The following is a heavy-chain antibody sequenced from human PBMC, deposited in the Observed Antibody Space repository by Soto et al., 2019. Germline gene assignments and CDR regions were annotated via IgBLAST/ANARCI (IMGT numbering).Heavy chain of an antibody. Sequence: QLQLQESGPGLVKPSETLSLTCTVSGGSISSSSYYWGWIRQPPGKGLEWIGSIYYSGSTYYNPSLKGRVTISVDTSKNQFSLKLSSVTAADTAVYYCARHDGMVASQDLLWSDPEVRFDYWGQGTLVTVSS. J-gene: IGHJ4*02. CDR3: ARHDGMVASQDLLWSDPEVRFDY. CDR2: IYYSGST. CDR1: GGSISSSSYY. V-gene: IGHV4-39*01. D-gene: IGHD5-12*01.